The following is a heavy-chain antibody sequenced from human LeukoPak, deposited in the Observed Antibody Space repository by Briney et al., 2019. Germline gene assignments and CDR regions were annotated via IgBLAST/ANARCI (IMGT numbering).Heavy chain of an antibody. CDR1: GGTFSSYA. V-gene: IGHV1-69*13. J-gene: IGHJ5*02. D-gene: IGHD2-2*01. CDR3: ARVSFVGYCSSTSCYTFDP. Sequence: SVKVSCKASGGTFSSYAISWVRQAPGQGLEWMGGIIPIFGTANYAQKFQGRVTITADESTSTAYMELSSLRSEDTAVYYCARVSFVGYCSSTSCYTFDPWGQGTLVTVSS. CDR2: IIPIFGTA.